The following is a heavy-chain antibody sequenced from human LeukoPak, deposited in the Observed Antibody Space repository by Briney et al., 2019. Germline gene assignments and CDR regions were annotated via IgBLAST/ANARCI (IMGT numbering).Heavy chain of an antibody. D-gene: IGHD5-18*01. CDR2: IKPDGSEK. Sequence: GGSLRLSCAASGFTFSQYWMSWVRQAPGQGLGGVANIKPDGSEKHSVDSLKGRFSISKDNTKNSICLQISCLRGEYSAVYYCAREPSQLWIDNWGQGTRVIVSS. V-gene: IGHV3-7*01. CDR3: AREPSQLWIDN. J-gene: IGHJ4*02. CDR1: GFTFSQYW.